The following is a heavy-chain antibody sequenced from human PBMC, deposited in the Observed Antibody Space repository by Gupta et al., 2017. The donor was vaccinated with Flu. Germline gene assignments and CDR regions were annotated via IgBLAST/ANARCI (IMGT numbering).Heavy chain of an antibody. CDR3: ARAPPWALDY. J-gene: IGHJ4*02. Sequence: VELQQWGAGLLKPSETLFLTCGVYGGPFSDDYWWTWIRQPPEKGLEWIGEVSPRGITKYSPALKSRVTISMDMSKNQFSLKLSSVTAADTAVYYCARAPPWALDYWDQGSLVTVSS. D-gene: IGHD7-27*01. CDR2: VSPRGIT. CDR1: GGPFSDDY. V-gene: IGHV4-34*01.